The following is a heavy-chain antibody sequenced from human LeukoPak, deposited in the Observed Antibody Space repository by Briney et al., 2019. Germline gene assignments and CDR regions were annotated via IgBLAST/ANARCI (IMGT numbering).Heavy chain of an antibody. V-gene: IGHV1-8*01. Sequence: ASVKVSCKASGYTFTSYDINWVRQATGQGLEWMGWMNPNSGNTGYAQKFQGRVAMTRNTSTSTAYMELSSLRSEDTAVYYCARRVVEMATIDAFDIWGQGTMVTVSS. J-gene: IGHJ3*02. D-gene: IGHD5-24*01. CDR2: MNPNSGNT. CDR1: GYTFTSYD. CDR3: ARRVVEMATIDAFDI.